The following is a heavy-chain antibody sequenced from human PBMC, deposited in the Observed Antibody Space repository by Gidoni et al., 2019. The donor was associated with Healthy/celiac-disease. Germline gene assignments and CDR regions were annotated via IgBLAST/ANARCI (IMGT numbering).Heavy chain of an antibody. CDR3: ARDLGYSSSLDY. CDR1: GYTFNGYY. V-gene: IGHV1-2*02. D-gene: IGHD6-6*01. CDR2: IKPNSGGT. Sequence: QVQLVQSGAEVKKHGASVKVSCTASGYTFNGYYMHWVRQAPGQGLEWMGWIKPNSGGTNYAQKFQGRVTMTRDTSISTAYMELSRLRSDDTAVYYCARDLGYSSSLDYWGQGTLVTVSS. J-gene: IGHJ4*02.